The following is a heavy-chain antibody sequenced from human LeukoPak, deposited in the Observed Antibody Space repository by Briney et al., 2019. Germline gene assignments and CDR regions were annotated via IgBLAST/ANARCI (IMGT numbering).Heavy chain of an antibody. D-gene: IGHD2-2*01. CDR2: INPNSCGT. CDR1: GYTFPGYY. J-gene: IGHJ4*02. CDR3: ASTGIVVVPAASAY. Sequence: ASVKVSCKASGYTFPGYYMHWVRQAPGQGLEWMGWINPNSCGTNYAQKFQGRVTMTRDTSISTAHMELSRLRSDDTAVYYCASTGIVVVPAASAYWGQGTLVTVSS. V-gene: IGHV1-2*02.